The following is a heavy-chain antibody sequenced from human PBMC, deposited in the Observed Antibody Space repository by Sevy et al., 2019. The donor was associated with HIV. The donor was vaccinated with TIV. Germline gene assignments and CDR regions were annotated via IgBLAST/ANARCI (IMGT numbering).Heavy chain of an antibody. V-gene: IGHV4-38-2*01. CDR1: GYSISSGYY. CDR2: IYHSGST. D-gene: IGHD3-10*01. J-gene: IGHJ6*03. CDR3: ARGGVRGVRGYYYYMDV. Sequence: SETLSLTCAVSGYSISSGYYWGWIRQPPGKGLEWIGSIYHSGSTYYNPSLKSRVTISVDTSRNQFSLKLSSVTAADTAVYYCARGGVRGVRGYYYYMDVWGKGTTVTVSS.